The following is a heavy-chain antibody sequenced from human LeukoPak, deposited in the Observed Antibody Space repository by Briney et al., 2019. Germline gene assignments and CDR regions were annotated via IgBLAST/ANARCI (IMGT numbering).Heavy chain of an antibody. CDR3: ARDFSPGVEVDRSGYYSTWHFDY. D-gene: IGHD3-22*01. CDR2: ITCDGSSK. J-gene: IGHJ4*02. V-gene: IGHV3-74*01. Sequence: GGSLRLSCAASGFTFSSYWMHWVRQAPGKGLEWVSLITCDGSSKCYADSVKGRFTISRDNAKNTLYLQMNSLRAEDTAVYYCARDFSPGVEVDRSGYYSTWHFDYWGQGTLVTVSS. CDR1: GFTFSSYW.